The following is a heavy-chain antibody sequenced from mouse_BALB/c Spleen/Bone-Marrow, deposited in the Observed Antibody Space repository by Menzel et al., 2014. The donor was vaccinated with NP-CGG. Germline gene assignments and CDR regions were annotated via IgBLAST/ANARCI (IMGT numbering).Heavy chain of an antibody. CDR3: AYYRYDVNY. D-gene: IGHD2-14*01. J-gene: IGHJ2*01. CDR2: IAPGSGST. Sequence: DLVKPGASVKLSCKASGYTFTSYWINWIKQRPGQGLEWIGRIAPGSGSTYYNEMFKGKATLTVDISSSTAYILLSSLSSEDSAVYFCAYYRYDVNYWGQGTTLTVSS. V-gene: IGHV1S41*01. CDR1: GYTFTSYW.